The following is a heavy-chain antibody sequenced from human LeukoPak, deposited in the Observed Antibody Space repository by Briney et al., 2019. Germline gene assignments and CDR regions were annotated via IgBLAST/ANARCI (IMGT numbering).Heavy chain of an antibody. CDR2: ISYDGSNK. CDR1: GFTFSSYA. Sequence: GGSLRLSCAASGFTFSSYAMHWVRQAPGKGLEWVAVISYDGSNKYYADSVKGRFTISRDNSKNTLYLQVNSLRAEDTAVYYCASQVSSSWLYYYYGMDVWGQGTTVTVSS. V-gene: IGHV3-30-3*01. D-gene: IGHD6-13*01. J-gene: IGHJ6*02. CDR3: ASQVSSSWLYYYYGMDV.